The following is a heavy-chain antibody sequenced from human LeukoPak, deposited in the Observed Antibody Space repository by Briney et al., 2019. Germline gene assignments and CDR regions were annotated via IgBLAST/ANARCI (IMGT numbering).Heavy chain of an antibody. CDR1: GGTFSSYA. V-gene: IGHV1-69*13. D-gene: IGHD2-15*01. J-gene: IGHJ4*02. Sequence: ASVKVSCKASGGTFSSYAISWVRQAPGQGLEWMGGIIPIFGTANYAQKFQGRVTITADESTSTAYMELSSLRSEDTAVYYCARSPLYRSGGSCYLGYWGQGTLVTVSS. CDR3: ARSPLYRSGGSCYLGY. CDR2: IIPIFGTA.